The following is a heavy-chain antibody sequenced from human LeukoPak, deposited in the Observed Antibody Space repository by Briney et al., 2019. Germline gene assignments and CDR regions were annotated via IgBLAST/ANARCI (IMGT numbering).Heavy chain of an antibody. CDR2: INQDDSEK. CDR3: AREDDASGYRPFDS. J-gene: IGHJ4*02. V-gene: IGHV3-7*01. CDR1: RFRFSDYW. Sequence: SGGSLRLSCVASRFRFSDYWMTWVRQAPGKGLEWVANINQDDSEKNYVDSVKGRFTISRDNAKNSLYLQMSFLRAEDMAVYYCAREDDASGYRPFDSWGQGTLVTVSS. D-gene: IGHD3-22*01.